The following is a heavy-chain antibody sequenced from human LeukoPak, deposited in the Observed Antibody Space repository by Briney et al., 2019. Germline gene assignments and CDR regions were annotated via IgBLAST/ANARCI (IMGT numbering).Heavy chain of an antibody. CDR2: ISSSSSYI. Sequence: PGGSLRLSCAASGFTFSSYSMTWVRQAPGKGLEWVSSISSSSSYIYYADSVKGRFTISRDNSKNTLYLQMNSLRAEDTAVYYCAKLQGYSYEIAPLFDYWGQGTLVTVSS. V-gene: IGHV3-21*01. D-gene: IGHD5-18*01. CDR1: GFTFSSYS. CDR3: AKLQGYSYEIAPLFDY. J-gene: IGHJ4*02.